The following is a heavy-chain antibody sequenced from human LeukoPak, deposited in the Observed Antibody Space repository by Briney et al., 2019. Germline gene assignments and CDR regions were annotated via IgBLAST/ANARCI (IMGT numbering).Heavy chain of an antibody. Sequence: GESLKISCKCSGYRFTSYWIAWVRQMPGKGLEWMGIIYPGDSDTRYSPSFQGQVTISADKSITTAYLQWSSLKASDTAKYYCARVYCSGGSCYSAGYYYYYGMDVWGQGTTVTVSS. CDR3: ARVYCSGGSCYSAGYYYYYGMDV. V-gene: IGHV5-51*01. D-gene: IGHD2-15*01. CDR2: IYPGDSDT. J-gene: IGHJ6*02. CDR1: GYRFTSYW.